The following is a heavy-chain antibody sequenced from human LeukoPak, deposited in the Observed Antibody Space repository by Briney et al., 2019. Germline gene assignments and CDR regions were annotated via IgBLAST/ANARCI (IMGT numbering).Heavy chain of an antibody. Sequence: GGSLRLSCAASGFTFSSYAMSWVRQAPGKGLEWVSAISGPAGSWDYADSVKGRFTISRDNSKNTLFLQMNSLRAEDTAIYYCAKKVGLVSTPLYYFDVWGQGTLVTVSS. CDR3: AKKVGLVSTPLYYFDV. CDR1: GFTFSSYA. V-gene: IGHV3-23*01. J-gene: IGHJ4*02. D-gene: IGHD5/OR15-5a*01. CDR2: ISGPAGSW.